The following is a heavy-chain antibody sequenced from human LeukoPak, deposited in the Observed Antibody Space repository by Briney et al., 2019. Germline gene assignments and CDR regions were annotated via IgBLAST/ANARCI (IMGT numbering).Heavy chain of an antibody. CDR1: GGSITSHS. D-gene: IGHD2/OR15-2a*01. CDR2: VYHNGST. J-gene: IGHJ5*02. CDR3: ARTPGRLLNWFDP. Sequence: SETLSLTCTVSGGSITSHSWSWIRQPPGKGLEWIGCVYHNGSTNYNPSLKSRVTISLDVSNDQYSLKLTSVTAADTAIYYCARTPGRLLNWFDPWGQGSLVSVS. V-gene: IGHV4-59*11.